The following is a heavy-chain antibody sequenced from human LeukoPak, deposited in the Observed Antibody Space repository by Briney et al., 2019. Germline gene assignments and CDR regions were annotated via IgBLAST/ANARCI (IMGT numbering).Heavy chain of an antibody. V-gene: IGHV3-7*05. Sequence: GGSLRLSCADSGFTFSSYWMTWVRQAPGKGLEWVANMKQDGSEKYYVDSVKGRFTISRDNAKNSLYLQMSRLRAEDTALYYCAKAVESRALARPYGMDVWGQGTPVTVSS. J-gene: IGHJ6*02. CDR1: GFTFSSYW. CDR3: AKAVESRALARPYGMDV. D-gene: IGHD3-3*02. CDR2: MKQDGSEK.